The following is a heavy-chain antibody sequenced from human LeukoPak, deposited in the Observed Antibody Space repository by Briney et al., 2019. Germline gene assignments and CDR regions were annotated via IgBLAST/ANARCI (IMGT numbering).Heavy chain of an antibody. J-gene: IGHJ3*01. V-gene: IGHV1-2*02. Sequence: ASMRVSCKASGYNFNSYYIHWVRQAPGQGLTWMGWINPDNGKTKYAPRFQGRVTMTWDTSINTAYVDLGGLRSDDTAVYYCARNEPAVSVVDAFDVWGQGTVVTVSS. CDR1: GYNFNSYY. CDR2: INPDNGKT. CDR3: ARNEPAVSVVDAFDV. D-gene: IGHD1-1*01.